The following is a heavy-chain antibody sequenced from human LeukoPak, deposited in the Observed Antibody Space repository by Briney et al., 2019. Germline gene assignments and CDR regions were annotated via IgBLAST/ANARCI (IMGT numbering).Heavy chain of an antibody. D-gene: IGHD3-22*01. Sequence: GGSLRLSCAASGFTFSSYAMSWVRQAPGKGLGWVSAISGSGGSTYYADSVKGRFTISRDNSKNTLYLQMNSLRAEDTAVYYCAKDTRDRYYYDSSGYYPTYWGQGTLVTVSS. CDR2: ISGSGGST. J-gene: IGHJ4*02. CDR1: GFTFSSYA. CDR3: AKDTRDRYYYDSSGYYPTY. V-gene: IGHV3-23*01.